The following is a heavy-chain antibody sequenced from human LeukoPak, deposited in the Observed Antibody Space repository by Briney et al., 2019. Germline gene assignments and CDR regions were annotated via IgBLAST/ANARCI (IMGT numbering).Heavy chain of an antibody. CDR2: ISAYNGNT. V-gene: IGHV1-18*01. Sequence: ASVKVSCKASGYTFTSYGISWVRQAPGQGLEWMGWISAYNGNTNYAQKLQGRVTMTTDTSTSTAYMELRSLRSDDTAVYYCARDLPQSIAAASTLLWYYYGMDVWGQGTTVTVSS. J-gene: IGHJ6*02. D-gene: IGHD6-13*01. CDR1: GYTFTSYG. CDR3: ARDLPQSIAAASTLLWYYYGMDV.